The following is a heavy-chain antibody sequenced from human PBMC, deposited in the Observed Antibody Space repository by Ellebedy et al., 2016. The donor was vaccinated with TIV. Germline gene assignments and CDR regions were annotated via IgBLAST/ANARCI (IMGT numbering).Heavy chain of an antibody. D-gene: IGHD5-24*01. CDR1: GGSISNYF. J-gene: IGHJ4*02. Sequence: MPSETLSLTCTVSGGSISNYFWSWMRQPAGKGLEWVGRIHSSGSTNYSPSLRSRVIMSVDTSKNQLSLHLTSVTAADTAVYYCARGPNYPTGEAFDHWGQGTLATVSS. CDR2: IHSSGST. CDR3: ARGPNYPTGEAFDH. V-gene: IGHV4-4*07.